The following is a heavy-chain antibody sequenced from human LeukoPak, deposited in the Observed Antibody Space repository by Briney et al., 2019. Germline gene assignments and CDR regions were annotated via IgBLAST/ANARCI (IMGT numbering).Heavy chain of an antibody. D-gene: IGHD1-26*01. CDR3: ARDRVGATDYFDY. Sequence: GGSLRLSCAASGFTFSSYAMHWFRKAPGKGRGGVAVISYDGSNKYYADSVKGRFTISRDNSKNTLYLQMNSLRAEDTAVYYCARDRVGATDYFDYWGQGTLVTVSS. V-gene: IGHV3-30-3*01. CDR1: GFTFSSYA. J-gene: IGHJ4*02. CDR2: ISYDGSNK.